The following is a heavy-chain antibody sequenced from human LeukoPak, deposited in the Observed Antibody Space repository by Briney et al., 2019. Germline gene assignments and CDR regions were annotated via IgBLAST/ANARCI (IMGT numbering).Heavy chain of an antibody. J-gene: IGHJ4*02. CDR2: IEEDGSAQ. CDR3: AKDGDGYHN. Sequence: GSLRLSCVASGFTFSRDWMSWVRQAPGKGLEWVANIEEDGSAQYYADSVKGRFTISRDNTKNSLYLQMNSLTDEDTAMYYCAKDGDGYHNWGQGALVTVSS. CDR1: GFTFSRDW. D-gene: IGHD3-9*01. V-gene: IGHV3-7*03.